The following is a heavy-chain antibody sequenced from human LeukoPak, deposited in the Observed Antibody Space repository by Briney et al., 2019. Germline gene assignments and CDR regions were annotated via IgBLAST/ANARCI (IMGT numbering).Heavy chain of an antibody. V-gene: IGHV4-61*02. D-gene: IGHD6-6*01. J-gene: IGHJ6*03. CDR1: GGSISSGSYY. CDR3: ARDYSTPSYYYYYMDV. Sequence: SQTLSLTCTVSGGSISSGSYYWSWIRQPPGKGLEWIGRIYTSGSTNYNPSLKSRVTISVDTSKNQFSLGLTSVTAADTAVYFCARDYSTPSYYYYYMDVWGKGTTVTVSS. CDR2: IYTSGST.